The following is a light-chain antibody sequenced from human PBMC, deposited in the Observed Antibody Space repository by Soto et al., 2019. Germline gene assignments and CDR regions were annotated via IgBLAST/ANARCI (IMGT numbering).Light chain of an antibody. CDR2: DAS. CDR1: QSVDSN. CDR3: QQRNNWPGT. J-gene: IGKJ1*01. Sequence: EIVMTQSPATLSVSPGERATLSCRASQSVDSNLVWHQQKPGQSPRLLIYDASNRATGVPARFSGRGSGTDFTLTISSLEPEDVAVYYCQQRNNWPGTFGQGTKV. V-gene: IGKV3-11*01.